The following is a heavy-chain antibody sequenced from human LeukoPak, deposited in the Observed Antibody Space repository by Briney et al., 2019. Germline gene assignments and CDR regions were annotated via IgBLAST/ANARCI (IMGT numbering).Heavy chain of an antibody. Sequence: ASVKVSCKASGGTFSSYAISWVRQAPGQGLEWMGRIIPILGIANYAQKFQGRVTITADKSTSTAYMELSRLRSDDTAVYYCARDGELYSSGWYSDYWGQGTLVTVSS. CDR1: GGTFSSYA. D-gene: IGHD6-19*01. CDR2: IIPILGIA. V-gene: IGHV1-69*04. J-gene: IGHJ4*02. CDR3: ARDGELYSSGWYSDY.